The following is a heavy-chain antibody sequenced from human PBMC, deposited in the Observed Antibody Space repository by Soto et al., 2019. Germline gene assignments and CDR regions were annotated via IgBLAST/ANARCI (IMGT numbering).Heavy chain of an antibody. CDR1: GGSVTNSSYY. CDR2: VYYRGRS. V-gene: IGHV4-39*01. D-gene: IGHD4-17*01. CDR3: VSQRTTVPTQAYFDY. J-gene: IGHJ4*02. Sequence: SETLSLTCTVSGGSVTNSSYYWGWIRQSPGKGLEWIGSVYYRGRSYSKSSVKSRVTISVDTSKNRFSLSLNSVTASDTAVYFCVSQRTTVPTQAYFDYWGPGALVTISS.